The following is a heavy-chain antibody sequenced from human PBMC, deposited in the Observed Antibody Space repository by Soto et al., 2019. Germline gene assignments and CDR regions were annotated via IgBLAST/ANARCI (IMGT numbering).Heavy chain of an antibody. D-gene: IGHD6-6*01. J-gene: IGHJ6*03. CDR3: ARDWSSSGGHYYYYTDV. CDR2: INSNGGST. Sequence: EVQLVESGGGLVQPGGSLRLSCAASGFTFSNYALHWVRQAPGKGLEYVSTINSNGGSTYYANSVKGRFTISRDNSKNTLYLQMGSLRAEDMAVYYCARDWSSSGGHYYYYTDVWGEGTTVTVSS. CDR1: GFTFSNYA. V-gene: IGHV3-64*01.